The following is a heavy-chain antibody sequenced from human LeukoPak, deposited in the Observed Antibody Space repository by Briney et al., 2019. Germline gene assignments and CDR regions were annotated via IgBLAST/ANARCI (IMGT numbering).Heavy chain of an antibody. V-gene: IGHV4-59*11. CDR3: ARLLDNDSSGDPDTFDM. D-gene: IGHD3-22*01. CDR2: IYYSGTT. Sequence: PSETLSLACTVPGGSISSQYWTWIRQPPGKGLEWIGFIYYSGTTRYNPSLQSRVIISVDTSETYFSLKLTSVTAADTAVYYCARLLDNDSSGDPDTFDMWGQGTMVTVSS. J-gene: IGHJ3*02. CDR1: GGSISSQY.